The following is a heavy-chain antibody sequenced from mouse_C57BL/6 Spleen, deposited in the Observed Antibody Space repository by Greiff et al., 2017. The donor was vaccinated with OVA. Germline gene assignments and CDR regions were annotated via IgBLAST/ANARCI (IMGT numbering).Heavy chain of an antibody. CDR1: GFTFSSYG. V-gene: IGHV5-6*01. J-gene: IGHJ2*01. CDR3: ASLLNWDDYFDY. CDR2: ISSGGSYT. Sequence: EVQRVESGGDLVKPGGSLKLSCAASGFTFSSYGMSWVRQTPDKRLEWVATISSGGSYTYYPDSVKGRFTISRDNAKNTLYLQMSSLKSEDTAMYYCASLLNWDDYFDYWGQGTTLTVSS. D-gene: IGHD4-1*02.